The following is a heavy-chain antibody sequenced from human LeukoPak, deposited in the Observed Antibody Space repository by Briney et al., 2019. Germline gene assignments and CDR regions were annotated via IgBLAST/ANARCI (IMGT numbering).Heavy chain of an antibody. V-gene: IGHV3-20*04. J-gene: IGHJ3*02. Sequence: PGGSLRLSCAASGFTFDDYGMSWVRQAPGKGLEWVSHINWNGGSTLYADSVKGRFTISRDNAKNSLYLQMNSLRAEDTAVYYCARASGSYGRALDIWGQGTMVTVSS. CDR1: GFTFDDYG. CDR3: ARASGSYGRALDI. CDR2: INWNGGST. D-gene: IGHD1-26*01.